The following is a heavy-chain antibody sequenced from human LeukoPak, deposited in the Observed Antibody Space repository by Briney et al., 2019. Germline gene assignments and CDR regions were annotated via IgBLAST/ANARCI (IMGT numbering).Heavy chain of an antibody. CDR3: AADRYDSSGYYHFDY. J-gene: IGHJ4*02. CDR1: GFTFTISA. D-gene: IGHD3-22*01. CDR2: IVVGSGNT. Sequence: SVKVSCKASGFTFTISAMQWVRQARGQRREWIGWIVVGSGNTNYAQKFQERVTITRDMSTSTAYMELSSLRSEDTAVYYCAADRYDSSGYYHFDYWGQGTLVTVSS. V-gene: IGHV1-58*02.